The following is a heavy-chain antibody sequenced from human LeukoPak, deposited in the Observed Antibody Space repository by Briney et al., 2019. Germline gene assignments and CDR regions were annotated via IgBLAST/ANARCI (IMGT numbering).Heavy chain of an antibody. CDR1: GRSFSGYY. CDR3: ASGVVTTVDY. D-gene: IGHD3-22*01. V-gene: IGHV4-34*01. CDR2: INHSGST. Sequence: SETLSLTCAVYGRSFSGYYWSWIRQPPGKGLEWIGEINHSGSTNYNPSLKSRVTISVDTSKNQFSLKLSSVTAADTAVYYCASGVVTTVDYWGQGTLVTVSS. J-gene: IGHJ4*02.